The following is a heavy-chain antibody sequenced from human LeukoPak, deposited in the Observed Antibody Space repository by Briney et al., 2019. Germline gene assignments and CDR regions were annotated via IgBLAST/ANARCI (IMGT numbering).Heavy chain of an antibody. CDR2: IYYSGST. CDR1: GGSISSYY. J-gene: IGHJ4*02. V-gene: IGHV4-59*08. CDR3: ARHGVAAAGTDYFDY. Sequence: PWETLSLTCTVSGGSISSYYWSWIRQPPGKGLEWIGYIYYSGSTNYNPSLKSRVTTSVDTSKNQFSLKLSSVTAADTAVYYCARHGVAAAGTDYFDYWGQGTLVTVSS. D-gene: IGHD6-13*01.